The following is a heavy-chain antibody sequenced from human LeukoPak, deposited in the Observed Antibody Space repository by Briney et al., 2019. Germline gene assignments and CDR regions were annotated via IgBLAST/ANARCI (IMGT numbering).Heavy chain of an antibody. CDR3: ARDRTLWIQKRFDP. CDR2: ISAYNGKT. V-gene: IGHV1-18*01. D-gene: IGHD5-18*01. J-gene: IGHJ5*02. Sequence: GASVKVSCKASGYTFTNYGISWVRQTPGQGLEWMGWISAYNGKTYYAQKLQGRVTMTTDTSTSTAYMELRSLRSDDTAVYYCARDRTLWIQKRFDPWGQGTLVTVSS. CDR1: GYTFTNYG.